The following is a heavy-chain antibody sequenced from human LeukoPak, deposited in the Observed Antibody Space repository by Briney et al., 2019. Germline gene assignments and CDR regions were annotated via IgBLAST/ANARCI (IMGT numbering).Heavy chain of an antibody. CDR2: IYYSGST. CDR1: GGSISSSSYY. Sequence: SETLSLTCTVSGGSISSSSYYWGWIRQPPGKGLEWIGSIYYSGSTYYNPSLKSRVTISVDTSKNQFSLKLSSVTAADTAVYYCARTPPGNYGSYYYYYMDVWGKGTTVTVSS. CDR3: ARTPPGNYGSYYYYYMDV. J-gene: IGHJ6*03. D-gene: IGHD1-7*01. V-gene: IGHV4-39*07.